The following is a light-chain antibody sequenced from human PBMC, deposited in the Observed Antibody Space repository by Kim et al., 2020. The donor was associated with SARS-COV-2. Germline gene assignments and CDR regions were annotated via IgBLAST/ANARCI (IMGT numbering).Light chain of an antibody. J-gene: IGLJ7*01. V-gene: IGLV3-19*01. CDR2: GKN. CDR3: NSRDSSGNHAV. Sequence: ALGQTVRITWQGDSLRSYYASWYQQKPGQAPVLVIYGKNNRPSGIPDRFSGSSSGNTASLTITGAQAEDEADYYCNSRDSSGNHAVFGGGTQLTVL. CDR1: SLRSYY.